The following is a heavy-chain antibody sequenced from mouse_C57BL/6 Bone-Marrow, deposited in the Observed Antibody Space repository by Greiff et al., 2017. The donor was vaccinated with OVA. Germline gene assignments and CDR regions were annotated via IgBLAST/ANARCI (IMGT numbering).Heavy chain of an antibody. J-gene: IGHJ4*01. CDR2: INPSNGGT. V-gene: IGHV1-53*01. CDR1: GYTFTSYW. CDR3: ARWVTVVATDYAMDY. Sequence: VQLQQPGTELVKPGASVKLSCKASGYTFTSYWMHWVKQRPGQGLEWIGNINPSNGGTNYNEKFKSKATLTVDKSSSTAYMQLSRLTSEDSAVYYCARWVTVVATDYAMDYWGQGTSVTVSS. D-gene: IGHD1-1*01.